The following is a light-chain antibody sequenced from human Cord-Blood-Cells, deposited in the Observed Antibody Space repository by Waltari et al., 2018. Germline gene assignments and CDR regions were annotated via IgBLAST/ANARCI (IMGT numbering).Light chain of an antibody. V-gene: IGLV6-57*01. CDR2: EDN. CDR1: SGSIASHY. Sequence: NFMLTQPHSVSESPGKTVTISCTPSSGSIASHYVQWYQQRPGSSPTTVIYEDNQRPSGVPDRFSGSIDSSSNSASLTISGLKTEDEADYYCQSYDSSNWVFGGGTKLTVL. CDR3: QSYDSSNWV. J-gene: IGLJ3*02.